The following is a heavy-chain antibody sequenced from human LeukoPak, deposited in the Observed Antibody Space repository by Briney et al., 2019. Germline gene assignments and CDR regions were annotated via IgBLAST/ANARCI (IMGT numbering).Heavy chain of an antibody. CDR3: ARLVPFSYDILTGYPFDY. Sequence: SETLSLTCAVYGGSFSGYYWGWIRQPPGKGLEWIGEINHSGSTNYNPSLKSRVTISVDTSKNQLSLKLSSVTAADTAVYYCARLVPFSYDILTGYPFDYWGQGTLVTVSS. J-gene: IGHJ4*02. CDR1: GGSFSGYY. CDR2: INHSGST. V-gene: IGHV4-34*01. D-gene: IGHD3-9*01.